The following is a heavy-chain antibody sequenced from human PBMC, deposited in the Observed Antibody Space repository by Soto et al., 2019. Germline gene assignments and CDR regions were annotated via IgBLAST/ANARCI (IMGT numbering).Heavy chain of an antibody. J-gene: IGHJ4*02. V-gene: IGHV3-30*01. CDR3: ARDRSSVGTGTVLGYFDY. Sequence: SVKGRFTISRDNSKNTLYLQMNSLRAEDTAVYYCARDRSSVGTGTVLGYFDYWGQGTLVTVSS. D-gene: IGHD1-1*01.